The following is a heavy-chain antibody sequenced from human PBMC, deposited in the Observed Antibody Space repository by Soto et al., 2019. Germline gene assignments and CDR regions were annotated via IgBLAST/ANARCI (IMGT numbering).Heavy chain of an antibody. D-gene: IGHD3-10*01. CDR3: ATDIFAGITMVRATGAFDI. J-gene: IGHJ3*02. CDR1: GYTFTSYG. Sequence: QVQLVQSGAEVKKPGASVKVSCKASGYTFTSYGISWVRQAPGQGLEWMGWISAYNGNTNYAQKLQGRGTMTTDTPTSTAYMELRSLRSDDTAVYYCATDIFAGITMVRATGAFDIWGQGTMVTVSS. CDR2: ISAYNGNT. V-gene: IGHV1-18*04.